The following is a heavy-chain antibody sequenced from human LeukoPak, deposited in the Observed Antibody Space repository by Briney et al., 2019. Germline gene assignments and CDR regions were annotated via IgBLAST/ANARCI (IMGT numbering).Heavy chain of an antibody. CDR3: TKDPNGDYVGAFEP. CDR2: ITGGHYPT. CDR1: GFSFSSSA. D-gene: IGHD4-17*01. V-gene: IGHV3-23*01. Sequence: SGGSLRLSCAASGFSFSSSAMTWVRQAPGKGLEWVSSITGGHYPTYNTDSVKGRFTISRDNSKNTLYLQMNSLRADDTAVHYCTKDPNGDYVGAFEPWGQGTLVTVSS. J-gene: IGHJ5*02.